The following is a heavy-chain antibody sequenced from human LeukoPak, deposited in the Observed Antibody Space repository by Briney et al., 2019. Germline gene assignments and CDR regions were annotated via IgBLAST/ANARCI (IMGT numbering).Heavy chain of an antibody. Sequence: GGSLRLSCAASGFTFSDYYMSWIRQAPGKGLEWVSYISSSGSTIYYADSVKGRFTISRDNAKNSLYLQMNSLRAEDTAVYYCARSRGKLQWPYYYYGMDVRGQGTTVTVSS. CDR3: ARSRGKLQWPYYYYGMDV. V-gene: IGHV3-11*01. J-gene: IGHJ6*02. CDR1: GFTFSDYY. D-gene: IGHD5-24*01. CDR2: ISSSGSTI.